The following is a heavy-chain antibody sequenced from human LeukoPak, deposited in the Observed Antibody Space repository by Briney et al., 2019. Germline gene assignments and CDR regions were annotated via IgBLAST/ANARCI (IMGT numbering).Heavy chain of an antibody. J-gene: IGHJ4*02. D-gene: IGHD3-3*01. CDR1: GFTFSSYA. Sequence: GGSLRLSCAASGFTFSSYAMSWVRQAPGKGLEWVSAISGSGGSTYYADSVKGRFTISRDNSKNTLYLQMNSLRTEDTAVYYCAKDLAIFGVVITGLDYWGRGTLVTVSS. CDR2: ISGSGGST. CDR3: AKDLAIFGVVITGLDY. V-gene: IGHV3-23*01.